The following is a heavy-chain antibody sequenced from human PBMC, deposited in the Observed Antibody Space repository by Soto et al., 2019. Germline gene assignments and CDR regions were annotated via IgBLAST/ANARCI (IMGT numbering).Heavy chain of an antibody. CDR2: IMPLYAKP. D-gene: IGHD1-20*01. CDR3: ASLNNWSSGDGRIDV. J-gene: IGHJ6*02. V-gene: IGHV1-69*01. Sequence: QVQLVQSGAEVNKPGSSVKVSCKASGGTFNTYTISWVRQVPGQGLEWMGGIMPLYAKPTYAQTFQGRLMIAADEHTKTVYMELSSLRSEDTALYYCASLNNWSSGDGRIDVWGRGTAVSVSS. CDR1: GGTFNTYT.